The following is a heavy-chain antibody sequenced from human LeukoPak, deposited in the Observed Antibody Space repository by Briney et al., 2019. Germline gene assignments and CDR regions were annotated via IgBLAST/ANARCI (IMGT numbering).Heavy chain of an antibody. CDR1: GFTVRSNY. V-gene: IGHV3-53*05. Sequence: PGGSLRLSCAASGFTVRSNYMSWVRQAPGKGLEWVSVIYSGGSTYYADSVKGRFTISRDNSKNTLYLQMNSLRAEDTAVYYCTKGNRIAVAGSNLHFDYWGQGTLVTVSS. D-gene: IGHD6-19*01. CDR2: IYSGGST. CDR3: TKGNRIAVAGSNLHFDY. J-gene: IGHJ4*02.